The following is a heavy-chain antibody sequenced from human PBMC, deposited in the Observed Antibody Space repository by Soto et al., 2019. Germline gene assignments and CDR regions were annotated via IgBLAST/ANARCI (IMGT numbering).Heavy chain of an antibody. CDR1: GFTFSSYD. CDR2: IGTAGDT. Sequence: EVQLVESGGGLVQPGGSLRLSCAASGFTFSSYDMRWVRQATGKGLEWVSAIGTAGDTYYPGSVKGRFTITRENAKNSLYVQINSLRAEDRAVYYCAREYRYFDGLVYGRNDYYHGMDVWGQGTTVTVSS. V-gene: IGHV3-13*01. J-gene: IGHJ6*02. D-gene: IGHD3-9*01. CDR3: AREYRYFDGLVYGRNDYYHGMDV.